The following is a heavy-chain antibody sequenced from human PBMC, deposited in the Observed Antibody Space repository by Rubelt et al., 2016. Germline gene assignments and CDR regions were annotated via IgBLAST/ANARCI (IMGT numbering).Heavy chain of an antibody. CDR1: TFTNYG. J-gene: IGHJ4*02. V-gene: IGHV1-3*01. CDR3: ATGYSSGWYVAY. Sequence: TFTNYGISWVRQAPGQRLEWMGWINAGNGNTNYAQKLQGRVTITRDTSASTAYMELSSLRSEDTAIYYCATGYSSGWYVAYWGQGTLVTVSS. CDR2: INAGNGNT. D-gene: IGHD6-19*01.